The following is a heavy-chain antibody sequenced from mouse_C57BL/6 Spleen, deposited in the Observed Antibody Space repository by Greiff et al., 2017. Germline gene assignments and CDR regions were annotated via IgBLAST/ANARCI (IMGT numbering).Heavy chain of an antibody. V-gene: IGHV14-3*01. D-gene: IGHD2-3*01. Sequence: VQLQQSVAELVRPGASVKLSCTASGFNIKNTYMHWVKQRPEQGLEWIGRIDPANGNTKYAPKFQGTATITADTSSNTAYLQLSRLTSEDTAIYYCARSDGYGSGFAYWGQGVMVTVSA. J-gene: IGHJ3*01. CDR3: ARSDGYGSGFAY. CDR2: IDPANGNT. CDR1: GFNIKNTY.